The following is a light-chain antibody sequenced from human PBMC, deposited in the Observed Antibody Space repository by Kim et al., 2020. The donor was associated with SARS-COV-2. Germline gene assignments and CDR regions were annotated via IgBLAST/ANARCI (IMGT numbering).Light chain of an antibody. CDR3: KQYGNWRG. J-gene: IGKJ5*01. V-gene: IGKV3-15*01. Sequence: EIVMTQSPATLSVSPGERATLSCRASQDIGSGLSWYQQKPGQAPRVLIYGASTRAAGIPARFSGSGSGTEFTLTISSLQSDELAIYYCKQYGNWRGFGQGTRMEIK. CDR2: GAS. CDR1: QDIGSG.